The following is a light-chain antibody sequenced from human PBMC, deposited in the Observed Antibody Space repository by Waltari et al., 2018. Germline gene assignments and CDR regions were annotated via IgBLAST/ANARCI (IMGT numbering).Light chain of an antibody. CDR2: DVS. J-gene: IGLJ2*01. CDR1: SNDVGGYNY. V-gene: IGLV2-14*03. Sequence: CTGTSNDVGGYNYVSWYQQHPGKAPKLMIYDVSNRPSGVSNRFSGSKSGNTASLTISGLQAEDEGNYYCSSYTSSTLVVFGGGTNLTVL. CDR3: SSYTSSTLVV.